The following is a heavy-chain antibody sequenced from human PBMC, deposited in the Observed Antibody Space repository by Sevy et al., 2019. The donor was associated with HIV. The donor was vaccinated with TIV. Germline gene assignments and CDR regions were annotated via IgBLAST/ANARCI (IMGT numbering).Heavy chain of an antibody. CDR1: GGSISSGDYY. D-gene: IGHD1-26*01. J-gene: IGHJ2*01. V-gene: IGHV4-30-4*01. CDR3: ARDPLSRGWYFDL. CDR2: IYDSGST. Sequence: SETLSLTCTVSGGSISSGDYYWSWIRQPPGKGLEWIGYIYDSGSTYYNPSLKSRVTISVDTSKNQFSLKLSSVTAADTAVYYCARDPLSRGWYFDLWGRGTLVTVSS.